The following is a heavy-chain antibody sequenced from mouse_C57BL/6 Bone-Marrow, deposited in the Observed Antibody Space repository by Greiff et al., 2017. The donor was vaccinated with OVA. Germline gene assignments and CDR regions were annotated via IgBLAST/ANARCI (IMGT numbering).Heavy chain of an antibody. Sequence: VQLQQPGAELVKPGASVTLSCKASGYTFTSYWMHWVKQRPGQGLEWIGMIHPNSGSTNYNEKFKSKATLTVDKSSSTAYMQLSSLTSKDSAVYYCARSYGTPYAMDYWGQGTSVTVSS. CDR1: GYTFTSYW. CDR2: IHPNSGST. D-gene: IGHD1-1*01. CDR3: ARSYGTPYAMDY. J-gene: IGHJ4*01. V-gene: IGHV1-64*01.